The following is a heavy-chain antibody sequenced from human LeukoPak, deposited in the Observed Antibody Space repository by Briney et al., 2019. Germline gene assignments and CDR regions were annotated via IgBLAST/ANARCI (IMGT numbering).Heavy chain of an antibody. CDR3: ATYQGYNYGPFDY. Sequence: GGSLRLSCAASGFTFSSYEMNWVRQAPGKGLEWVANIKQDGSEKYYVDSVKGRFTISRDNAKKSLYLQMNSLRAEDTAVYYCATYQGYNYGPFDYWGQGTLVTVSS. J-gene: IGHJ4*02. D-gene: IGHD5-18*01. V-gene: IGHV3-7*02. CDR1: GFTFSSYE. CDR2: IKQDGSEK.